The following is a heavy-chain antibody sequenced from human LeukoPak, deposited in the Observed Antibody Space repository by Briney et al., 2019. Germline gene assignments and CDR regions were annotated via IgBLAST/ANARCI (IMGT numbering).Heavy chain of an antibody. J-gene: IGHJ4*02. CDR1: GGSFSGYY. D-gene: IGHD3-22*01. Sequence: SETLSLTCVVYGGSFSGYYWSWIRQPPGKGLEWIGEINHSGSTNYNPSLKSRVTISVDTSKNQFSLKLSSVTAADTAVYYCARDFYDSSGYRQDWGQGTLVTVSS. V-gene: IGHV4-34*01. CDR2: INHSGST. CDR3: ARDFYDSSGYRQD.